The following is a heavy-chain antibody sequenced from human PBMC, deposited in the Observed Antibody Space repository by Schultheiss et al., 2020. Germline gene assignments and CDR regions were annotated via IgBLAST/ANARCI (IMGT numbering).Heavy chain of an antibody. CDR3: ARDRVVADSYYYYYGMDV. CDR1: GFTFSSYG. J-gene: IGHJ6*02. V-gene: IGHV3-33*05. Sequence: GESLKISCAASGFTFSSYGMHWVRQAPGKGLEWVAVISYDGSNKYYADSVKGRFTISRDNSKNTLYLQMNSLRAEDTAVYYCARDRVVADSYYYYYGMDVWGQGTTVTVSS. CDR2: ISYDGSNK. D-gene: IGHD2-15*01.